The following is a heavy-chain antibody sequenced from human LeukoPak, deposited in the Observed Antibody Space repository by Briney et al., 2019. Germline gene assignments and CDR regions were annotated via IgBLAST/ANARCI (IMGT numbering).Heavy chain of an antibody. CDR3: TKDYCGRFCSAV. Sequence: GGSLRLSCAASGFTFSAFGRNWVRQAPGKGLEWVSTITKSGDTTYYVDSVKGRFTISRDNSKNTLYLQMSSLRAEDTAKYYCTKDYCGRFCSAVWGQGTTVTVSS. V-gene: IGHV3-23*01. CDR2: ITKSGDTT. CDR1: GFTFSAFG. J-gene: IGHJ6*02. D-gene: IGHD3-3*01.